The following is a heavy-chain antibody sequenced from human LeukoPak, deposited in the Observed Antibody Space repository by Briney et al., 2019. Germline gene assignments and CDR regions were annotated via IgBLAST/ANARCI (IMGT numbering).Heavy chain of an antibody. J-gene: IGHJ4*02. D-gene: IGHD6-19*01. CDR3: ARDHLIAVAGTSDYFDY. CDR2: ISSSGSTI. CDR1: GFTFSDYY. V-gene: IGHV3-11*01. Sequence: GGSLRLSCAASGFTFSDYYMSWIRQAPGKGLEWVSYISSSGSTIYYADSVKGRFTISRDNAKNSLYLQMNGLRAEDTAVYYCARDHLIAVAGTSDYFDYWGQGTLVTVSS.